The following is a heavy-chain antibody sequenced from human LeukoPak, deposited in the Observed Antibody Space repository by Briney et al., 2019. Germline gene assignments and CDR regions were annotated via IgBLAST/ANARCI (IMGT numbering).Heavy chain of an antibody. CDR3: ARDGGGNYYGSGSVLGY. Sequence: GGSLRLSCAASGFTFSSYWMSWVRQAPGKGLEWVANIKQDGSEKYYVDSVKGRFTISRDNAKNSLYLQMNSLRAEDTAVYYCARDGGGNYYGSGSVLGYWGQGTLVTVSS. CDR1: GFTFSSYW. J-gene: IGHJ4*02. V-gene: IGHV3-7*01. CDR2: IKQDGSEK. D-gene: IGHD3-10*01.